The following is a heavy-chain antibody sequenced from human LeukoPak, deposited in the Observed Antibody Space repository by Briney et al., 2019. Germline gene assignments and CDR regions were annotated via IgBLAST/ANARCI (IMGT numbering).Heavy chain of an antibody. J-gene: IGHJ4*02. D-gene: IGHD3-16*01. V-gene: IGHV3-15*01. CDR1: GLTFSKAW. CDR2: IKSKTVGGTI. Sequence: GGSLRLSCTASGLTFSKAWMTWVRQAPGKGLEWVGRIKSKTVGGTIEYATPARGRFTISRDDSKNTFYVQMNSLKTEDTAVYYCTTETFWGQGTLVTVSS. CDR3: TTETF.